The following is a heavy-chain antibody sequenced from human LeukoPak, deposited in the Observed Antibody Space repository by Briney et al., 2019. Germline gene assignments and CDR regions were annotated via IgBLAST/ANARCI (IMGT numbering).Heavy chain of an antibody. CDR2: IISSSSYI. CDR3: ARDLREGTMSPRWFDP. Sequence: GGSLRLSCAASGFTLGSYTMNWVRQAPGKGLEWVSSIISSSSYIYYADSVKGRFTISRDNAKNSLYLQMNSLRAEDTAVYYCARDLREGTMSPRWFDPWGQGTLVTVSS. D-gene: IGHD3-3*01. CDR1: GFTLGSYT. J-gene: IGHJ5*02. V-gene: IGHV3-21*01.